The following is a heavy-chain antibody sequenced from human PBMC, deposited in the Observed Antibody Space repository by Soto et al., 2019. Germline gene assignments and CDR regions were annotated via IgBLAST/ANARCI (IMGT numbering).Heavy chain of an antibody. CDR3: AYYRDSSARPVDF. CDR1: GFSFSNAW. V-gene: IGHV3-15*07. D-gene: IGHD3-22*01. J-gene: IGHJ4*02. CDR2: IKSEANGGTT. Sequence: EVQLVESGGGLVKPGGSLRLSCAASGFSFSNAWMKWVRQAPGKGLEWVGRIKSEANGGTTDHAAAMKGRFIISRDDSKNMLFLQMDSLITEDSAVYYCAYYRDSSARPVDFWGQGTLVTVSS.